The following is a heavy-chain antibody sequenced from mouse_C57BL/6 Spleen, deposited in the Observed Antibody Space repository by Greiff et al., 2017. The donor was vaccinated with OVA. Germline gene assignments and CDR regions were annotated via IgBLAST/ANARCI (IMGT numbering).Heavy chain of an antibody. V-gene: IGHV14-4*01. D-gene: IGHD1-1*01. CDR1: GFNIKDDY. CDR2: IDPENGDT. J-gene: IGHJ1*03. Sequence: VQLQQSGAELVRPGASVKLSCTASGFNIKDDYMHWVKQRPEQGLEWIGWIDPENGDTEYASKFQGKATITADTSSNTAYLQLSSLTSEDTAVYYCTTLLYYGSSRGYFDVWGTGTTVTVSS. CDR3: TTLLYYGSSRGYFDV.